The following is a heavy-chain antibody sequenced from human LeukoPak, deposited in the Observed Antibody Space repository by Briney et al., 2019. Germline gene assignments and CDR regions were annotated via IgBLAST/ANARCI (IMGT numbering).Heavy chain of an antibody. D-gene: IGHD6-25*01. V-gene: IGHV4-28*01. CDR1: GHSIINTYY. Sequence: SETLSLTCTVSGHSIINTYYWGWIRQSPGKGLEWIGSIHHSGNRFETGSTHYNPSLRSRVTVSADTSKNQFSLTLRSVTAADTAVYFCARNASSGFFNDWGQGTLVTVSS. CDR2: IHHSGNRFETGST. CDR3: ARNASSGFFND. J-gene: IGHJ4*02.